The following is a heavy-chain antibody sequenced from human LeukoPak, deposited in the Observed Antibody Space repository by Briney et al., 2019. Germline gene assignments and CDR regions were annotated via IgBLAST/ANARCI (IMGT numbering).Heavy chain of an antibody. CDR3: ARGWVGYDSSGYYYPHFDY. CDR1: GFTFSSYA. CDR2: ISGSGGST. Sequence: GGSLRLSCAASGFTFSSYAMSWVRQAPGKGLEWVSAISGSGGSTYYADSVKGRFTISRDNSKNTLYLQMNSLRAEDTAVYYCARGWVGYDSSGYYYPHFDYWGQGTLVTVSS. J-gene: IGHJ4*02. V-gene: IGHV3-23*01. D-gene: IGHD3-22*01.